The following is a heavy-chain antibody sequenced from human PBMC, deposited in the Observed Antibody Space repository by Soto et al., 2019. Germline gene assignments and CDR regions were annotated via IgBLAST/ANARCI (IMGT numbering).Heavy chain of an antibody. J-gene: IGHJ4*02. CDR1: GFTFSSYS. CDR2: ISSSSSYI. D-gene: IGHD6-19*01. V-gene: IGHV3-21*01. Sequence: EVQLVESGGGLVKPGGSLRLSCAASGFTFSSYSMNWVRQAPGKGLEWVSSISSSSSYIYYADSVKGRFTISRDNAKNSLYLQMNSLGAEDTAVYYCARGARIAVAGEFDYWGQGTLVTVSS. CDR3: ARGARIAVAGEFDY.